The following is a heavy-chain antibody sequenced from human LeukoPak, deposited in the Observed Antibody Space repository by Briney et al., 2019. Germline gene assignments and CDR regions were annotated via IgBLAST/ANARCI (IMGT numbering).Heavy chain of an antibody. V-gene: IGHV3-48*01. CDR1: GFTFSTYI. Sequence: PGGSLRLSCAASGFTFSTYIMNWVRQAPGKGLEWVSYISSTSSTIYYADSVKGRFTISRDNAKNSLYLQMNSLRAEDTAVYYCAREGDYYDSSGYYRPFDYWGQGTLVTVSS. D-gene: IGHD3-22*01. CDR2: ISSTSSTI. CDR3: AREGDYYDSSGYYRPFDY. J-gene: IGHJ4*02.